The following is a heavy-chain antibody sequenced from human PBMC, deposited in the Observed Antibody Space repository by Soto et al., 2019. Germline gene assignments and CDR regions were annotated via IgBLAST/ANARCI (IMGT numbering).Heavy chain of an antibody. J-gene: IGHJ2*01. CDR2: ISYDGSNK. Sequence: QVQLVESGGGVVQPGRSLRLSCAASGFTFSSYAMHWVRQAPGKGLEWVAVISYDGSNKYYADSVKGRFTISRDNSKNTLYLQMNSLRAEDTAVYYCARVERYYDSSGYYWYFDLWGRGTLVTVSS. CDR3: ARVERYYDSSGYYWYFDL. V-gene: IGHV3-30-3*01. CDR1: GFTFSSYA. D-gene: IGHD3-22*01.